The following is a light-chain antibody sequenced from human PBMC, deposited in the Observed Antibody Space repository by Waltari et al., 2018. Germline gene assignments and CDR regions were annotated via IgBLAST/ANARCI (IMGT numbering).Light chain of an antibody. CDR2: TNH. V-gene: IGLV1-40*01. Sequence: QSVLTQPPSVSGAPGQKVTISCTGSNSNLGAGYDVHWYHQLPGAAPKLTIYTNHHRPSGVPDRFSASKSGPSASLTITGLLSEDEAVYYCQSFDGSLTGLFGGGTKLTVL. CDR3: QSFDGSLTGL. J-gene: IGLJ2*01. CDR1: NSNLGAGYD.